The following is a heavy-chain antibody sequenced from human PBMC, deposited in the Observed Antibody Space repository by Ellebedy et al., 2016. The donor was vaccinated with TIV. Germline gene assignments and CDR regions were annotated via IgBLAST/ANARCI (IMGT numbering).Heavy chain of an antibody. CDR3: ARSTEINPEGDAYDI. Sequence: PGGSLRLSCAASGFIISGYWMSWVRQAPGKGLEWVAHINQDGSAEYYVDSVKGRFTISRDNAKNSLYLHMNSLRAENTAVYYCARSTEINPEGDAYDIWGQGTKVTVSS. V-gene: IGHV3-7*01. CDR1: GFIISGYW. D-gene: IGHD4-23*01. J-gene: IGHJ3*02. CDR2: INQDGSAE.